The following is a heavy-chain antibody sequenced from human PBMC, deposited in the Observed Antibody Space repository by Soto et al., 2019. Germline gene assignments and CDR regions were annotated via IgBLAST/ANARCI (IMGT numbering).Heavy chain of an antibody. CDR2: INPNSGGT. V-gene: IGHV1-2*04. D-gene: IGHD3-16*01. CDR1: GYTFTGYY. J-gene: IGHJ4*02. CDR3: ARGLGDSYYFDY. Sequence: ASVKVSCKASGYTFTGYYMHWVRQAPGQGLEWMGWINPNSGGTNYAQKFQGWVTMTSDTSISTAYMELSRLRSDDTAVYYCARGLGDSYYFDYWGQGTLVTVSS.